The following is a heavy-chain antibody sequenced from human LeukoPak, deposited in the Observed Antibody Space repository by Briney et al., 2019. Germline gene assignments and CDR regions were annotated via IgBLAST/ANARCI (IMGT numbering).Heavy chain of an antibody. CDR2: IYSGGST. J-gene: IGHJ4*02. Sequence: GGSLRLSCAASGFTVSSDYMSWVRQAPGKGLEWVSVIYSGGSTYYADSVKGRFTISRDNSKNTLYLQMNSLRAEDTAVYYCAKDRNHQQQLVRGNYYFDYWGQGTLVTASS. CDR3: AKDRNHQQQLVRGNYYFDY. CDR1: GFTVSSDY. D-gene: IGHD6-13*01. V-gene: IGHV3-53*01.